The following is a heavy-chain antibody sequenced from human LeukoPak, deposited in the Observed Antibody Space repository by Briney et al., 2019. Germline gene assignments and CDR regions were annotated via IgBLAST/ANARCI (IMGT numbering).Heavy chain of an antibody. Sequence: GSLRLSCTASGFTFGDYVVSWFRQAPGKGPEWVGFIRSKAYGGTTEYAASVKGRFTISRDDSKSIAYLQMNSLKTEDTGVYYCTRGSDTVFGVSRDGFDYWGQGTLVTVSS. V-gene: IGHV3-49*03. CDR3: TRGSDTVFGVSRDGFDY. J-gene: IGHJ4*02. D-gene: IGHD3-3*01. CDR2: IRSKAYGGTT. CDR1: GFTFGDYV.